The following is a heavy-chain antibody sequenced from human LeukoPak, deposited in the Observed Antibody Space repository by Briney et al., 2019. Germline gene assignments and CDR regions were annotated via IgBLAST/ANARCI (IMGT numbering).Heavy chain of an antibody. Sequence: ASVKVSCKTSGHSMNTFGSTWVRQAPGQGLEGIGWMSSDNGNTNYADKFQGRVSITRDTSRNTAYMELRSLRSDDTAVYFCANVAKGRYFFYYMDVWGAGTPVTVSS. V-gene: IGHV1-18*01. CDR2: MSSDNGNT. CDR3: ANVAKGRYFFYYMDV. J-gene: IGHJ6*03. D-gene: IGHD5-12*01. CDR1: GHSMNTFG.